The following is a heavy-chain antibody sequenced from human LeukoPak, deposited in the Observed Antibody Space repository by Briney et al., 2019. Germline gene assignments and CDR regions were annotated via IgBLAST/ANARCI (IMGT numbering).Heavy chain of an antibody. CDR3: AKSPGSSSWFGYFDY. Sequence: PGGSLRLSCAASGFTFSSYSMNWVRQAPGKGLEWVSSISSSSSYIYYADSVKGRFTISRDNSRNTLYLQMSSLGAEDTAVYYCAKSPGSSSWFGYFDYWGQGTLVTVSS. CDR1: GFTFSSYS. CDR2: ISSSSSYI. J-gene: IGHJ4*02. D-gene: IGHD6-13*01. V-gene: IGHV3-21*04.